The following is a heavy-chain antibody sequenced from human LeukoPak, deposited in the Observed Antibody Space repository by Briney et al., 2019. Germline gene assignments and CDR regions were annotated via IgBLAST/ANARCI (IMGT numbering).Heavy chain of an antibody. CDR3: ATPGSSSGYYVFDY. CDR1: GYTLTELS. V-gene: IGHV1-24*01. D-gene: IGHD3-22*01. CDR2: FDPEDGET. Sequence: GASVKVSCKVSGYTLTELSMHWVRQAPGKGLEWMGGFDPEDGETIYAQKFQGRVTMTEDTSTDTAYMELSSLRSEDTAVYYCATPGSSSGYYVFDYWGQGTLVTVSS. J-gene: IGHJ4*02.